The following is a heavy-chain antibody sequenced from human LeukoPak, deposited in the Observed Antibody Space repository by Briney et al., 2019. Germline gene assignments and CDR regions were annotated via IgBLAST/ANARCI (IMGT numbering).Heavy chain of an antibody. CDR2: TGGSSSSI. J-gene: IGHJ3*02. CDR3: ARELEEAFDI. D-gene: IGHD3-3*01. CDR1: GFTFSTYS. V-gene: IGHV3-21*01. Sequence: GGSLRLSCAASGFTFSTYSMNWVRQAPGKGLEWVSSTGGSSSSIYYADSVKGRFTISRDNAKNSLYLQMNSLRAEDSAVYYCARELEEAFDIWGQGTMVTVSS.